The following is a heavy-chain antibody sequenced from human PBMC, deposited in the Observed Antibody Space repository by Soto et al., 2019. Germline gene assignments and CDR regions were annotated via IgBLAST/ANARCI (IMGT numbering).Heavy chain of an antibody. V-gene: IGHV4-59*01. CDR2: IYYSGST. CDR1: GGSISSYY. Sequence: SETLSLTCTVSGGSISSYYWSWIRQPPGKGLEWIGYIYYSGSTNYNPSLKSRVTISVDTSKNQFSLKLSSVTAADTAVYYCARGDCSSTSCYADYWGQGTLVTVSS. D-gene: IGHD2-2*01. J-gene: IGHJ4*02. CDR3: ARGDCSSTSCYADY.